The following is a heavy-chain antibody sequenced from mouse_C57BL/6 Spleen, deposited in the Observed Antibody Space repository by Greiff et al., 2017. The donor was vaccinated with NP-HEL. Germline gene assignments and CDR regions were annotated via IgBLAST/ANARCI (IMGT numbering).Heavy chain of an antibody. CDR1: GFSLTSYA. V-gene: IGHV2-9-1*01. CDR3: ARKGSRRVVDKETSRDFDY. Sequence: VKVVESGPGLVAPSQSLSITCTVSGFSLTSYAISWVRQPPGKGLEWLGVIWTGGGTNYNSALKSRLSISKDNSKSQVFLKMNSLQTDDTARDYCARKGSRRVVDKETSRDFDYWGQGTTVTVA. D-gene: IGHD1-1*01. J-gene: IGHJ2*01. CDR2: IWTGGGT.